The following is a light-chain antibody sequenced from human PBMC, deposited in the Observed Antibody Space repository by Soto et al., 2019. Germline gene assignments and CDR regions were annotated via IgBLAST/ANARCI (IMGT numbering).Light chain of an antibody. V-gene: IGKV1-5*01. J-gene: IGKJ1*01. CDR2: DAS. Sequence: DIQMTQSPSTLSASVGDRVTITCRAIQSISSWLAWYQQKPGKAPKLLIYDASSLESGVPSRFSGSGSGTEFTLTISSLQHDDFATYYCQQYNSYSPWTFGQGTKV. CDR1: QSISSW. CDR3: QQYNSYSPWT.